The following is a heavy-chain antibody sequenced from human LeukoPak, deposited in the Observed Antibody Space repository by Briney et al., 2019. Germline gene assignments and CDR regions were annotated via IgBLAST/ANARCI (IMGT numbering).Heavy chain of an antibody. CDR1: GYTFTSFY. V-gene: IGHV1-46*01. J-gene: IGHJ5*02. D-gene: IGHD1/OR15-1a*01. CDR3: ARDLNNRRGFYP. CDR2: INPSGGST. Sequence: ASVKVSCKASGYTFTSFYMHWVRQAPGQGLEWMGIINPSGGSTSYAQKFQGRVTMTRDTSTSTVYMELSSLRSEDAAVYYCARDLNNRRGFYPWGEGTLVTVS.